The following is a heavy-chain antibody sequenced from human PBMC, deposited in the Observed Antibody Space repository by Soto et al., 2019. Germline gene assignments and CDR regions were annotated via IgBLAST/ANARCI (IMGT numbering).Heavy chain of an antibody. CDR2: IYYSGST. CDR1: GGSISSPTYY. J-gene: IGHJ4*02. Sequence: SETLSLTCSVSGGSISSPTYYWGWIRQPPGKGLEWIGSIYYSGSTYYSPSLKSRVTISVDTSKNQFSLKVSSVTAADTAVYYSARLPGITPSPRDYWGQGTLVTGSS. CDR3: ARLPGITPSPRDY. V-gene: IGHV4-39*01.